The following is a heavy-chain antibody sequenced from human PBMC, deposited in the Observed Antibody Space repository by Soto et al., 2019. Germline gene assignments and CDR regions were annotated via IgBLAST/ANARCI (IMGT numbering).Heavy chain of an antibody. Sequence: QVQLQESGPGLVKPSETLSLTCSVSGVSTSNHYWTWIRKPPGQGPEWIGCIYYRGTTHYNASFNSRVTISVDTSKYQFSRKLTSVTTADTAVYYCARGGGSPYHDHEFDYWGQGILVTVSS. V-gene: IGHV4-59*11. CDR1: GVSTSNHY. CDR2: IYYRGTT. CDR3: ARGGGSPYHDHEFDY. J-gene: IGHJ4*02. D-gene: IGHD2-2*01.